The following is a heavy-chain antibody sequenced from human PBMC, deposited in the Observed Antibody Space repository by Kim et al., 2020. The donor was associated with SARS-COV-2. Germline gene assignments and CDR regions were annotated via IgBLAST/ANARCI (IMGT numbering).Heavy chain of an antibody. CDR2: IFYRRST. D-gene: IGHD1-26*01. CDR1: GGSISSNN. CDR3: ATRGAAGASPYYYY. V-gene: IGHV4-4*02. Sequence: SETLSLTCAVSGGSISSNNWWWIRRQPPGRLQWIGCIFYRRSTNYNNPFHSRLTISVDTTNNNLSFQQLTLIAAATAAFYCATRGAAGASPYYYY. J-gene: IGHJ6*03.